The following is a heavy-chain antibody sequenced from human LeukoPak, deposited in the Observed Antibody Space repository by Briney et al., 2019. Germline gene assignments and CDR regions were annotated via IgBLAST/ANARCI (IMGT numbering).Heavy chain of an antibody. V-gene: IGHV3-30-3*01. D-gene: IGHD5-24*01. Sequence: GGSLRLSCAASGFTFSGFWMHWVRQAPGKGLEWVAVISYDGSNKYYADSVKGRFTISRDNSKNTLYLQMNSLRAEDTAVYYCARDAEMATIILGVIRYWGQGTLVTVSS. CDR1: GFTFSGFW. CDR2: ISYDGSNK. CDR3: ARDAEMATIILGVIRY. J-gene: IGHJ4*02.